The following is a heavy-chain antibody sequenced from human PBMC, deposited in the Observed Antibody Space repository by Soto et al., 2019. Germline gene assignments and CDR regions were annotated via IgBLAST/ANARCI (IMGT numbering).Heavy chain of an antibody. CDR2: IYYSGST. CDR3: ATRYSYGPLDY. J-gene: IGHJ4*02. V-gene: IGHV4-31*02. Sequence: LCGGSISSGGYYWSWIRQHPGKGLEWIGYIYYSGSTYYNPSLKSRVTISVDTSKNQFSLKLSSVTAADTAVYYCATRYSYGPLDYWGQGTLVTVSS. CDR1: GGSISSGGYY. D-gene: IGHD5-18*01.